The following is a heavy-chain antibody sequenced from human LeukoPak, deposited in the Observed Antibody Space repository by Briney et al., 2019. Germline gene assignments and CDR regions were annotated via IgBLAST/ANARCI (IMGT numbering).Heavy chain of an antibody. Sequence: GGSLRLSCAAAGFTFGSYWMHWVRHAPGKGLVWVSRINGDGSSTNYADSVKGRFTISRDNAKNTLYLQMNSLRAEDTAVYYCAGGWDYFDYWGEGAMVTVSS. CDR3: AGGWDYFDY. CDR1: GFTFGSYW. J-gene: IGHJ4*02. V-gene: IGHV3-74*01. CDR2: INGDGSST. D-gene: IGHD1-26*01.